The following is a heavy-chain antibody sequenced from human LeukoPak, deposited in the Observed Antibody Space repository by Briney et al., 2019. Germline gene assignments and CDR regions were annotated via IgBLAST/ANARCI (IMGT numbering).Heavy chain of an antibody. J-gene: IGHJ4*02. D-gene: IGHD5-12*01. CDR2: MNPNSGNT. CDR3: ARGPWEIVEEDY. V-gene: IGHV1-8*01. Sequence: ASVKVSCKASGYTFTGYDINWVRQATGQGLEWMGWMNPNSGNTGYAQKFQGRVTMTRNTSISTAYMELSSLRSEDTAVYYCARGPWEIVEEDYWGQGTLVTVSS. CDR1: GYTFTGYD.